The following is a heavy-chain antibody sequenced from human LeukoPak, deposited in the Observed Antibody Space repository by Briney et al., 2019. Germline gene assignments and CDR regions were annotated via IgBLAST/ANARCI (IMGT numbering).Heavy chain of an antibody. V-gene: IGHV1-46*01. J-gene: IGHJ6*03. CDR2: INPSGGSA. D-gene: IGHD5-12*01. Sequence: RASVKVSCKASGYTFTSYYMHWVRRAPGQGLEWMGIINPSGGSASYAQKFQGRVTMTRDMSTSTVYMELSSLRSDDTAVYYCAKDRYGDYEAPFHYYMDAWGRGTTVTVSS. CDR3: AKDRYGDYEAPFHYYMDA. CDR1: GYTFTSYY.